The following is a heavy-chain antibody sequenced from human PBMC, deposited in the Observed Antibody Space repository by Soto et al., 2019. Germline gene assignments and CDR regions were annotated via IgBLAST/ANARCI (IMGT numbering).Heavy chain of an antibody. D-gene: IGHD2-15*01. CDR1: GGTFSSYA. V-gene: IGHV1-69*13. Sequence: GASVKVSCKASGGTFSSYAISWARQAPGQGLEWIGGIIPIFGTANYAQKFQGRVTITADESTSTAYMELSSLRSEDTAVYYCAVYCSGGSCYPTRDAFDIWGQGTMVTVSS. J-gene: IGHJ3*02. CDR3: AVYCSGGSCYPTRDAFDI. CDR2: IIPIFGTA.